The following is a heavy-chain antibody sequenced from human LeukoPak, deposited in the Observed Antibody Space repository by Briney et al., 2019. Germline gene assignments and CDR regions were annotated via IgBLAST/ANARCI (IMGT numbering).Heavy chain of an antibody. CDR1: GFTFSSDW. CDR2: INRDGRST. V-gene: IGHV3-74*01. D-gene: IGHD3-9*01. Sequence: PGGSLRLSCAASGFTFSSDWMHCVRQAPGKGLVWVSRINRDGRSTTYADSVKGRFTISRDNAKNTLYLQMNSLRAEDTAVYYCARHPYDSLTGPSFDYWGQGTLVTVSS. J-gene: IGHJ4*02. CDR3: ARHPYDSLTGPSFDY.